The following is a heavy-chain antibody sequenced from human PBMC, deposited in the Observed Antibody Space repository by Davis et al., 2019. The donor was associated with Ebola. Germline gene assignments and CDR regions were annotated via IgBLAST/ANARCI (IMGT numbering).Heavy chain of an antibody. D-gene: IGHD3-22*01. Sequence: GESLKISCAASGFTFSNYAMDWVRQAPGKGLEWVAVISYDGNYKYYADSVKGRFTISRENSKNTLYLQMDSLRPEDTAMYYCARDRGDSSSDYWGQGTLVTVSS. V-gene: IGHV3-30-3*01. CDR1: GFTFSNYA. CDR2: ISYDGNYK. CDR3: ARDRGDSSSDY. J-gene: IGHJ4*02.